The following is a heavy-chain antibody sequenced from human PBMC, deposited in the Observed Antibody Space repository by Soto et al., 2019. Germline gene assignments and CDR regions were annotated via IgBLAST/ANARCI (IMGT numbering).Heavy chain of an antibody. D-gene: IGHD1-1*01. CDR2: INHSGST. V-gene: IGHV4-34*01. J-gene: IGHJ5*02. CDR1: GGSFSGYH. CDR3: ATANWSHHYFDP. Sequence: SETLSLTCAVYGGSFSGYHWSWIRQPPGKGLEWIGEINHSGSTNYNPSLKSRVTISVDTSKNQFSLKVTSVTAADTAVYYCATANWSHHYFDPWGQGTLVTVSS.